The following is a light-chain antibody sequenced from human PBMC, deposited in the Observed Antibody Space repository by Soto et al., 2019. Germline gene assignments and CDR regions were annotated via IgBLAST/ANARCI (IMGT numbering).Light chain of an antibody. V-gene: IGKV2-24*01. CDR1: QSLLHSDGNTY. CDR3: MQATQYPPYT. CDR2: KIS. J-gene: IGKJ2*01. Sequence: DIVMTQTPLSSPVTLGQPASISCRSSQSLLHSDGNTYLSWLQQRPGQPPRLLIYKISNRLSGVPDRFSGSGAGTDFTLKISRVEADDVGVYYCMQATQYPPYTFGQGTKREI.